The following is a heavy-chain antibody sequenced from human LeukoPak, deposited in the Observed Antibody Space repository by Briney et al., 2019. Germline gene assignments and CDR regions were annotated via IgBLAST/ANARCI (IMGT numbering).Heavy chain of an antibody. CDR1: GFTFSTYG. D-gene: IGHD2-21*02. V-gene: IGHV3-23*01. Sequence: GGSLRLSCAASGFTFSTYGMSWVRQAPGKGLEWVSAISGNGDYTYYADAVKGQFTISRDNSKNTLFLQMNSLRAEDTAVYYFAKLPQAAGDHSYVDVWGKGTTVTVSS. CDR2: ISGNGDYT. CDR3: AKLPQAAGDHSYVDV. J-gene: IGHJ6*03.